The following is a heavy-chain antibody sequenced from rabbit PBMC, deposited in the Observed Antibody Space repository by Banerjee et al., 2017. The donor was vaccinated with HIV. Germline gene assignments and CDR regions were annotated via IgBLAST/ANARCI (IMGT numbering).Heavy chain of an antibody. CDR1: GFSFSSSYY. CDR2: IYTSSGST. CDR3: ARDYSTYAYNL. V-gene: IGHV1S40*01. D-gene: IGHD7-1*01. J-gene: IGHJ4*01. Sequence: QSLEESGGDLVKPGASLTLTCTASGFSFSSSYYMCWVRQAPGKGLEWIGCIYTSSGSTYYASWAKGRFTITRSTSLNTVTLQLNSLTAADTATYFCARDYSTYAYNLWGPGTLVTVS.